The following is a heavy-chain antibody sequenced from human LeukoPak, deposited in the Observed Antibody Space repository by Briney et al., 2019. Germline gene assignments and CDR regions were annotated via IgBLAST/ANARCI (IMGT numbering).Heavy chain of an antibody. CDR3: ARATKLVWQQLGDY. Sequence: ASVKVSCKASGYTFTSYDISWVRQAPGQGLEWMGWISAYNGNTNYAQKLQGRVTMTTDTSTSTAYMELRSLRSDDTAVYYCARATKLVWQQLGDYWGQGTLVTVSS. CDR1: GYTFTSYD. J-gene: IGHJ4*02. D-gene: IGHD6-13*01. V-gene: IGHV1-18*01. CDR2: ISAYNGNT.